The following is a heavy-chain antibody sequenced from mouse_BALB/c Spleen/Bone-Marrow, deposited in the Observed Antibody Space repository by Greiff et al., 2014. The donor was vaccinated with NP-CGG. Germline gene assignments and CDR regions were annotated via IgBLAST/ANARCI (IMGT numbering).Heavy chain of an antibody. J-gene: IGHJ3*01. CDR1: GLDFGRYW. CDR3: ARPETGSWFAY. V-gene: IGHV4-1*02. Sequence: ELQGVGSGGGLVQPGGSLKISCAASGLDFGRYWMNWVRRAPEKGLEWIGEINPDSSMINYTPSLKDKFIISRDNAKNTLFLQMSKVKSEDTALYYCARPETGSWFAYWGQGTLVTVSA. D-gene: IGHD4-1*01. CDR2: INPDSSMI.